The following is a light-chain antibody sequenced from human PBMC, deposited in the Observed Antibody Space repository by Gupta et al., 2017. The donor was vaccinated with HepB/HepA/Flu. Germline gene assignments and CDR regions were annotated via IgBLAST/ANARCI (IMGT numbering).Light chain of an antibody. CDR2: GSD. CDR3: AAWDDRLNGVI. J-gene: IGLJ2*01. Sequence: QSVLTQPPSASGTPGQRVPIPCSGSNSNIGSNPVTWYLQVPGTAPTLLIYGSDQRPSGDPDRFSGSKSGTSAALAISGLQSEDETEYYCAAWDDRLNGVIFGGGTKLTVL. CDR1: NSNIGSNP. V-gene: IGLV1-44*01.